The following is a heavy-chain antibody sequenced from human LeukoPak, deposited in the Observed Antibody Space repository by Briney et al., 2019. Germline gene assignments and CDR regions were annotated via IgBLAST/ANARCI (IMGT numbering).Heavy chain of an antibody. CDR2: IYYSGST. J-gene: IGHJ4*02. CDR3: ARAAREMATTPDFDY. V-gene: IGHV4-59*01. CDR1: GGSISSFY. D-gene: IGHD5-24*01. Sequence: SETLSLTCTISGGSISSFYWSWIRQPPGKGLEWIGYIYYSGSTNYNPSLKSRVTISVDTSKNQFSLKLSSVTAADTAVYYCARAAREMATTPDFDYWGQGTLVTVSS.